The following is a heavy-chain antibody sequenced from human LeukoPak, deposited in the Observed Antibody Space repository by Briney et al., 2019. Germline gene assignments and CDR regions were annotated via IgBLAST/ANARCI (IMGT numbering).Heavy chain of an antibody. Sequence: SETLSLTCTVSGGSISSSSYYWGWIRQPPGKGLEWIGSIYYSGSTYYNPSLKSRVTISVDTSKNQFSLKLSSVTAADTAVYYCARAYRTYYDFWSGYYPDAFDIWGQGTMVTVSS. CDR1: GGSISSSSYY. V-gene: IGHV4-39*07. D-gene: IGHD3-3*01. CDR2: IYYSGST. CDR3: ARAYRTYYDFWSGYYPDAFDI. J-gene: IGHJ3*02.